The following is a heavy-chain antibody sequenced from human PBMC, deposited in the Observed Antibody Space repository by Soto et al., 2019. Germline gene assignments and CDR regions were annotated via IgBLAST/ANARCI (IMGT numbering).Heavy chain of an antibody. V-gene: IGHV1-69*01. Sequence: QVQLVQSGAEVKKPGSSVKVSCKASGGTFSSYAISWVRQAPGQGLEWLGGIIPIFGTANYAQKFQGRVTITADESTRTAYMELSSLRSEDTAVYYCARARLGAITPLDLCYGMDVWGQGTTVTVSS. D-gene: IGHD3-16*01. CDR2: IIPIFGTA. J-gene: IGHJ6*02. CDR1: GGTFSSYA. CDR3: ARARLGAITPLDLCYGMDV.